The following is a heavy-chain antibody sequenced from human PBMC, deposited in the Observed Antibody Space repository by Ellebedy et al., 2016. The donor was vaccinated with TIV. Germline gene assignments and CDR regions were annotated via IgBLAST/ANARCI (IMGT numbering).Heavy chain of an antibody. Sequence: ASVKVSCKASGYNFTSYYMHWVRQAPGQGLEWMGWINPNSGGTNYAQKLQGKVTMTRGTSTSTVYMELSSLRSEDTAMYYCARATYGSGSYAYFDYWGQGTLVTVSS. D-gene: IGHD3-10*01. CDR1: GYNFTSYY. CDR3: ARATYGSGSYAYFDY. V-gene: IGHV1-2*02. CDR2: INPNSGGT. J-gene: IGHJ4*02.